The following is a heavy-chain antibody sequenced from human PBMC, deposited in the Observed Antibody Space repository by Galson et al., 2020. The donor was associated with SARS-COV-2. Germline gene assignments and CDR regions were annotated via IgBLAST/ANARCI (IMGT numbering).Heavy chain of an antibody. Sequence: ASVKVSCKASGYSFISYAIHWVRQAPGQRLEWMGWINGGNGDTKYSQNLQGRVTITRDSSASTAYVELSSLRSEDTAVYYCAREDGVGAKSWFDPWGQGTLVTVSS. D-gene: IGHD1-26*01. J-gene: IGHJ5*02. CDR2: INGGNGDT. CDR3: AREDGVGAKSWFDP. CDR1: GYSFISYA. V-gene: IGHV1-3*01.